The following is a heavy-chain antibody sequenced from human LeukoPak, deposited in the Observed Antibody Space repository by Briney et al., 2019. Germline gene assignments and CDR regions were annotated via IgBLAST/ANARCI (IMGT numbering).Heavy chain of an antibody. CDR3: ARVSTTVTTVDY. D-gene: IGHD4-17*01. V-gene: IGHV1-2*02. Sequence: SVTFSCKASGYTFTGYYMHWVRPAPGQGLEWMGWINPKSGGTNYAQKFQGRVTMTRDTSISTAYMELSRLRSDDTAVYYCARVSTTVTTVDYRGQGTLGTVSS. CDR1: GYTFTGYY. J-gene: IGHJ4*02. CDR2: INPKSGGT.